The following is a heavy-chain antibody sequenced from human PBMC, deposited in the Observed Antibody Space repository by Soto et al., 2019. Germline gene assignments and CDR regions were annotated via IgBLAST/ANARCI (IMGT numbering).Heavy chain of an antibody. CDR2: FRSGGDDDTT. CDR3: AKKVNSGSGSQFFDY. CDR1: GYTFSSDS. Sequence: VQLLESGGGLVQPGGSLRLSCAACGYTFSSDSMSWVRQAPGKGLEWVSGFRSGGDDDTTYYADSVRGRFTISRDNSKNTLFLQMNSLRAEDTAIYYCAKKVNSGSGSQFFDYWGQGTLVTDSS. J-gene: IGHJ4*02. D-gene: IGHD3-10*01. V-gene: IGHV3-23*01.